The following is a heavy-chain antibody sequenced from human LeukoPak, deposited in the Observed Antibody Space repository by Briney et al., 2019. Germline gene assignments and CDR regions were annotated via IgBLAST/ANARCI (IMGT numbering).Heavy chain of an antibody. CDR3: ARIDGSSSTRGSDY. CDR1: GFTFSNFA. CDR2: ITGSHGPT. V-gene: IGHV3-23*01. Sequence: GGSLRLSCAASGFTFSNFAMTWVCQAPGKGLEWVSSITGSHGPTYNTDSVKGRFTISRDNSQNTLYLQMNSLRAEDTAVYYCARIDGSSSTRGSDYWGQGTLVTVSS. J-gene: IGHJ4*02. D-gene: IGHD2-2*01.